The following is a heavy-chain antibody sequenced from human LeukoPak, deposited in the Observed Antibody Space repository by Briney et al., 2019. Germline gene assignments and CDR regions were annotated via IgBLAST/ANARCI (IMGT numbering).Heavy chain of an antibody. J-gene: IGHJ5*02. Sequence: GGSLRLSCAASGFTFSNAWMSWVRQAPGKGLEWVGRIISKTDGGTTDYAAPVKGRFTISRDDSKNTLYLQMNSLKTEDTAVYYCTTDRHRLLDIAAAGFDPWGQGTLVTVSS. CDR1: GFTFSNAW. D-gene: IGHD6-13*01. V-gene: IGHV3-15*01. CDR3: TTDRHRLLDIAAAGFDP. CDR2: IISKTDGGTT.